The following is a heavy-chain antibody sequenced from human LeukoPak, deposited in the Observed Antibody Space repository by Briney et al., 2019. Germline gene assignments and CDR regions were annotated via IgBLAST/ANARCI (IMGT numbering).Heavy chain of an antibody. CDR1: GFTFSSYS. CDR3: ARDQRNAFDY. Sequence: PGGSLRRSCAASGFTFSSYSMNWVRQAPGKGLEWVSSISSSSSYIYYADSVKGRFTISRDNAKNSLYLQMNSLRAEDTAVYYCARDQRNAFDYWGQGTLVTVSS. CDR2: ISSSSSYI. J-gene: IGHJ4*02. V-gene: IGHV3-21*01.